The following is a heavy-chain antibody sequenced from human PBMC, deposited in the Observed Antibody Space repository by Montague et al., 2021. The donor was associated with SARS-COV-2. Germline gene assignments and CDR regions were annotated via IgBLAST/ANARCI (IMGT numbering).Heavy chain of an antibody. D-gene: IGHD5-24*01. J-gene: IGHJ3*02. V-gene: IGHV3-21*01. CDR2: ISSSSSYI. Sequence: SLRLSCAASGFTFSSYRMNWVRQAPGKGLEWVSSISSSSSYIYYADSVKGRFTISRDNAKNSLYLQMNSLRAEDTAVYYCARGVEMATMGDASDIWGQGTMVTVSS. CDR1: GFTFSSYR. CDR3: ARGVEMATMGDASDI.